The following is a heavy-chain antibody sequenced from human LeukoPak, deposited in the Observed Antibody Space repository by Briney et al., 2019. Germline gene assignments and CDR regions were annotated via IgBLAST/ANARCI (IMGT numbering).Heavy chain of an antibody. CDR3: AIVRGESVQLERLFNWFDP. D-gene: IGHD1-1*01. CDR2: IIPIFGTA. Sequence: SVKVSCKASGGTFSSYAISWVRQAPGQGLEWMGGIIPIFGTANYAQKFQGRVTITTDESTSTAYMELSSLRSEDTAVYYCAIVRGESVQLERLFNWFDPWGQGTLVTVSP. CDR1: GGTFSSYA. J-gene: IGHJ5*02. V-gene: IGHV1-69*05.